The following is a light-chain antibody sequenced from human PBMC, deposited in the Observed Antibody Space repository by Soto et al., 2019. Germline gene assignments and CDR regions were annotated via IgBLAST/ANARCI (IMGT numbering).Light chain of an antibody. Sequence: QSALTQPASVSGSPGQSITISCTGTSSDIGGYNYVSWYQQHPGKAPKLMIYEVSNRPSGVSNRFSGSKSGNTASLTISGLQADDEADYYCTSSTSSSTTDVFGTGTKLTVL. CDR1: SSDIGGYNY. CDR3: TSSTSSSTTDV. V-gene: IGLV2-14*01. CDR2: EVS. J-gene: IGLJ1*01.